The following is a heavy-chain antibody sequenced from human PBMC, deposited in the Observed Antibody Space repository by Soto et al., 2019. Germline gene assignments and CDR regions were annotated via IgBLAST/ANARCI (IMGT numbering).Heavy chain of an antibody. J-gene: IGHJ4*02. CDR1: VDSISTYY. D-gene: IGHD5-18*01. CDR2: IDASGNT. V-gene: IGHV4-4*07. Sequence: SETLSLTCTVSVDSISTYYWSWIRRPAGKGLEWIGRIDASGNTNYNPSLKSRVTMSADTSKNQFSLKLSSVTAADTAVYYCARVPPGSYPRFDYWGQGTLVTVSS. CDR3: ARVPPGSYPRFDY.